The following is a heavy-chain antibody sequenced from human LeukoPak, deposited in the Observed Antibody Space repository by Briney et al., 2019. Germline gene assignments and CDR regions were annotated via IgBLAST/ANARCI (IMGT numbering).Heavy chain of an antibody. J-gene: IGHJ4*02. CDR2: IIPIFGTA. V-gene: IGHV1-69*05. CDR3: AREEAYCGGDCYFDY. Sequence: GSSVKVSCKASGGTFGSYAISWVRQAPGQGLEWMGGIIPIFGTANYAQKFQGRVTITTDESTSTAYMELSSLRSEDTAVYYCAREEAYCGGDCYFDYWGQGTLVTVSS. D-gene: IGHD2-21*02. CDR1: GGTFGSYA.